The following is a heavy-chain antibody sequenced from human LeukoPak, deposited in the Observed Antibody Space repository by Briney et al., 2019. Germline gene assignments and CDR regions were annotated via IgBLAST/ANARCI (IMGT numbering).Heavy chain of an antibody. V-gene: IGHV4-59*01. D-gene: IGHD4-17*01. J-gene: IGHJ4*02. CDR3: ARGAGTTVTSLPFDY. CDR2: IYYSGST. CDR1: GGSISSYY. Sequence: SETLSLTCTVSGGSISSYYWSWIRQPPGKGLEWIGYIYYSGSTNYNPSLKSRVTISVDTSKNQFSLKLSSVTAADTAVYYCARGAGTTVTSLPFDYWGQGTLVTVSS.